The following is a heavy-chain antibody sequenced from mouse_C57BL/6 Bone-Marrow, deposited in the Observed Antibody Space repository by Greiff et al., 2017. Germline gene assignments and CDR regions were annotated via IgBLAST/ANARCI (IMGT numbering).Heavy chain of an antibody. CDR2: ISSGGAYI. CDR1: GFTFSSYA. Sequence: EVMLVESGEGLVKPGGSLKLSCAASGFTFSSYAMSWVRQTPEKRLAWVAYISSGGAYIYYADTVKGRFTISRDNARNTLYLQMGSLKSEDTAMYYCTRVYYGSSWYFDYWGQGTTLTVSS. CDR3: TRVYYGSSWYFDY. D-gene: IGHD1-1*01. V-gene: IGHV5-9-1*02. J-gene: IGHJ2*01.